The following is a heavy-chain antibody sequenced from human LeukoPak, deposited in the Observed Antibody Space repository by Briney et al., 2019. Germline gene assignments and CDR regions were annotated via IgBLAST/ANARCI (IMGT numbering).Heavy chain of an antibody. D-gene: IGHD6-13*01. CDR2: IKQDGSEK. Sequence: GESLKISCAASGFTFSSYWMSWVRQAPGKGLEWVANIKQDGSEKYYVDSVKGRFTISRDNAKNSLYLQMNSLRAEDTAVYYCAKRKLRIAAAGSDSGAFDYWGQGTLVAVSS. V-gene: IGHV3-7*01. CDR3: AKRKLRIAAAGSDSGAFDY. J-gene: IGHJ4*02. CDR1: GFTFSSYW.